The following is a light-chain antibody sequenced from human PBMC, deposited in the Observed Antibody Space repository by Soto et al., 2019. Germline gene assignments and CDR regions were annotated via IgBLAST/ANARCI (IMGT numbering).Light chain of an antibody. Sequence: DIQMTQSPSSLSASVGDRVTITCRASQGISTYLNWYQQKPGKAPNLLIYAASSLQSGVPSRFSGSGSGTDFTLTISCLQPEDFATYYCQQSYSLRTFGQGTKVEVK. CDR3: QQSYSLRT. CDR2: AAS. V-gene: IGKV1-39*01. CDR1: QGISTY. J-gene: IGKJ1*01.